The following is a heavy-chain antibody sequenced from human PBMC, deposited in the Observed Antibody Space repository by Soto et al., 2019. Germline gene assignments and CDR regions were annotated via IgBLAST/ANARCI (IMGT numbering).Heavy chain of an antibody. Sequence: EVQLVESGGGLVQPGGSLRISCAASGLTFSDHYMDWVRQAPGKGLEWVGRTRNKANSYTTEYAASVKGRFTISRDDSTNSLYLQMDSPKTEDSAVYYCARENGDYYDYSGMDVWGQGPTVTVSS. CDR1: GLTFSDHY. J-gene: IGHJ6*01. CDR3: ARENGDYYDYSGMDV. D-gene: IGHD4-17*01. CDR2: TRNKANSYTT. V-gene: IGHV3-72*01.